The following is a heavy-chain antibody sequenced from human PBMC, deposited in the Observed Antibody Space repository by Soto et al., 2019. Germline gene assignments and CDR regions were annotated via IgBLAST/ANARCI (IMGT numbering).Heavy chain of an antibody. CDR3: ARGLYTGFDY. Sequence: QVQLQPSGPGLVKPSQTLSLTCAISGESFSNNGVSWNWIRQSPSRGLEWLGRTYYRSKWYNDSSVSVKSRLSVNADTSKNQFSLQLNSVSPEDTAVYYCARGLYTGFDYWGSGTLVSVSS. D-gene: IGHD5-12*01. CDR1: GESFSNNGVS. CDR2: TYYRSKWYN. J-gene: IGHJ4*02. V-gene: IGHV6-1*01.